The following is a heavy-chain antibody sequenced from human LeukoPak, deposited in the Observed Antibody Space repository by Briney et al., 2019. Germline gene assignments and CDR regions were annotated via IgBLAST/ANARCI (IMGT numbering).Heavy chain of an antibody. Sequence: GGSLRLSCAASGFTFSSSWMHWVRQAPGKGLVWVSRINSYGSSTSYADSVKGRFTISRDNAKNTPYLQMNSLRAEDTAVYYCARDYDYGGNWFDPWGQGTLVTVSS. CDR1: GFTFSSSW. CDR3: ARDYDYGGNWFDP. D-gene: IGHD4-23*01. V-gene: IGHV3-74*01. CDR2: INSYGSST. J-gene: IGHJ5*02.